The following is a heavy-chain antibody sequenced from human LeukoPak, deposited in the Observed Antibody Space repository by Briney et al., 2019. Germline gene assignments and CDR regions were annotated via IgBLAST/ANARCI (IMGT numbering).Heavy chain of an antibody. CDR1: GFTVSNFD. D-gene: IGHD2-21*01. CDR2: VAVCGDT. J-gene: IGHJ6*03. V-gene: IGHV3-13*04. CDR3: AREHCDGGNCYGWRYLDV. Sequence: PGGTLRLSCAVSGFTVSNFDMYWVRQGTGRGLELVSTVAVCGDTQYIDSMRGRLKVSRENAKNSMYLQVNSLRAGDTAVYYCAREHCDGGNCYGWRYLDVWGKGTTVTVSS.